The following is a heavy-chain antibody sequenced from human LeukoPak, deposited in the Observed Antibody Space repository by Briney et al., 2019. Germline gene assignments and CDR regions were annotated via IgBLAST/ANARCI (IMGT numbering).Heavy chain of an antibody. V-gene: IGHV4-34*01. CDR1: GGSFSGYY. CDR3: ARRSRGMIVPASWFDP. Sequence: SETLSLTRAVYGGSFSGYYWSWIRQPPGKGLEWIGEINHSGSTNYNPSLKSRVTISVDTSKNQFSLKLSSVTAADTAVYYCARRSRGMIVPASWFDPWGQGTLVTVSS. CDR2: INHSGST. D-gene: IGHD3-22*01. J-gene: IGHJ5*02.